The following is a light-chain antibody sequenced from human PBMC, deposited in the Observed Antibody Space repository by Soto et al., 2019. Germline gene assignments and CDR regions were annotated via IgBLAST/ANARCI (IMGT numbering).Light chain of an antibody. Sequence: LTQPASVSGSLGQSITISCTGTSSDVGSYNLVSWYQQHPGKAPKLMIYEGSKRPSGVSNRFSGSKSGSTASLTISGLQAEDEADYYCCSYAGSSTFVVFGGGTQLTVL. CDR2: EGS. V-gene: IGLV2-23*01. CDR1: SSDVGSYNL. CDR3: CSYAGSSTFVV. J-gene: IGLJ2*01.